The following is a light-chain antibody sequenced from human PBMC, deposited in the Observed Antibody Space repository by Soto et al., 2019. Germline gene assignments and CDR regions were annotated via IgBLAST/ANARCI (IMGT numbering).Light chain of an antibody. CDR2: DVS. V-gene: IGLV2-14*01. CDR3: SSYTSSSTRV. Sequence: QSALTQPASVSGSTGQSITISCTGTSSDVGGYNYVSWYQQHPGKAPKLMIYDVSNRPSGVSNRFSGSKSGKTASLTISGLQAEDETDYYCSSYTSSSTRVFGGGTKLTVL. CDR1: SSDVGGYNY. J-gene: IGLJ3*02.